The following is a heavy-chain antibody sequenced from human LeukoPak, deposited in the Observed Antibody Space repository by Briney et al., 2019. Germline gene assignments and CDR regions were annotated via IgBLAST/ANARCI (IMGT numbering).Heavy chain of an antibody. CDR3: ARGALRNWFDP. CDR1: GGSITSYY. D-gene: IGHD5/OR15-5a*01. Sequence: SETLSLTCSVSGGSITSYYWSWTRQPPGKGLEWIGSVYYTGSTDYSPSLKSRVTISVDTSKNQFSLKLSSVTAADTAVYYCARGALRNWFDPWGQGILVTVSS. CDR2: VYYTGST. V-gene: IGHV4-59*01. J-gene: IGHJ5*02.